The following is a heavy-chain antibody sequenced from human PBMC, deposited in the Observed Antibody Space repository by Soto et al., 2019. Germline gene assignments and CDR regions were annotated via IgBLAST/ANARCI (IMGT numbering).Heavy chain of an antibody. D-gene: IGHD6-6*01. CDR3: ARLGIAARLIDY. Sequence: QLQLQESGPGLVKPSETLSLTCTVSGGSISSSSYYWGWIRQPPGKGLEWIGSIYYSGSTYYNPSLKSRDPIAVDTSKNQFCLKLSSVTAADTAVYYCARLGIAARLIDYWGQGTLVTVSS. CDR1: GGSISSSSYY. J-gene: IGHJ4*02. V-gene: IGHV4-39*01. CDR2: IYYSGST.